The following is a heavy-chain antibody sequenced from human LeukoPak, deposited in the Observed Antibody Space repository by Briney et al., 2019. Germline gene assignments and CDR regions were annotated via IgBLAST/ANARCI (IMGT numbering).Heavy chain of an antibody. CDR3: AKEEGQVPGPLVVAGTYYFDY. CDR1: GYTFTSNH. Sequence: GASVKVSCKASGYTFTSNHIHWVRQAPGQGLEWMGIIKPSGRSTNYAQKFQGRVTMTSDTSTSTVFMELSSLRSEDTAVYYCAKEEGQVPGPLVVAGTYYFDYWGQGTLVTVSS. CDR2: IKPSGRST. D-gene: IGHD2-15*01. V-gene: IGHV1-46*01. J-gene: IGHJ4*02.